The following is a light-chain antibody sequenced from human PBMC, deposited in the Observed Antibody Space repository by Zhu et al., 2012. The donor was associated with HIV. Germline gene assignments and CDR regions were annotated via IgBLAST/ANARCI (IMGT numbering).Light chain of an antibody. CDR1: QSVYKW. CDR2: EAS. J-gene: IGKJ2*01. Sequence: DIQMTQSPSTLSASIGDRVTITCQASQSVYKWLAWYQQKPEKAPKLLIYEASILETGVPSRFSGSGSGTEFTLTISSLQSDDFATYSCQQYYTPSYNFGQGTKLQI. V-gene: IGKV1-5*03. CDR3: QQYYTPSYN.